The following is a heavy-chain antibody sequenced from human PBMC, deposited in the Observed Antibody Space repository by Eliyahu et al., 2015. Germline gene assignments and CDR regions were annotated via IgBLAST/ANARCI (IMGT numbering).Heavy chain of an antibody. CDR2: IRLKANGETT. V-gene: IGHV3-49*03. J-gene: IGHJ4*02. CDR3: SRDLRTSKIIGANDY. CDR1: GFTFGXXA. Sequence: EVQLVESGGGLVQPGRSLRLSCTGSGFTFGXXALSWFRQAPGKGREWVGLIRLKANGETTEYAASVKGRFTISRDDSKSIAHLQMNSLKTEDTAVYYCSRDLRTSKIIGANDYWGQGTLVTVSS. D-gene: IGHD7-27*01.